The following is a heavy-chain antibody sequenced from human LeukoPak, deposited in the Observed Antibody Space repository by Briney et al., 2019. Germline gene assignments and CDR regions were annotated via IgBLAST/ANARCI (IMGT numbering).Heavy chain of an antibody. V-gene: IGHV3-48*01. Sequence: GGSLRLSCAASGFTFRTYPMNWIRQAPGKGLEWVSYISVSSDIIYYADSVKGRFTISRDNAKNALYLQLNTLRADDTATYYCAKPISGGLAVTADWFHPWGQGTLVVVSS. CDR3: AKPISGGLAVTADWFHP. CDR1: GFTFRTYP. D-gene: IGHD6-19*01. CDR2: ISVSSDII. J-gene: IGHJ5*01.